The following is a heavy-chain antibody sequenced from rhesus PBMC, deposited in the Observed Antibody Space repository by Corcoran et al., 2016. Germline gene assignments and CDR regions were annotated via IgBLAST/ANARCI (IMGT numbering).Heavy chain of an antibody. J-gene: IGHJ6*01. V-gene: IGHV1-200*01. CDR1: GYTFTSYS. Sequence: QVQLVQSGAEVKKPGASVKLSCKASGYTFTSYSINWVRQAPGQGLEWRGCINPSNGETGYAQRFQGRVTMTRDTSTSTAYMELSSLRSEDTAVYYCARGPADGLDSWGQGVVVTVSS. CDR2: INPSNGET. CDR3: ARGPADGLDS.